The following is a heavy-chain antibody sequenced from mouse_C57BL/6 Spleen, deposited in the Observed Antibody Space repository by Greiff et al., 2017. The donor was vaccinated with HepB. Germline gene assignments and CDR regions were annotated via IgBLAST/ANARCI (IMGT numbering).Heavy chain of an antibody. CDR2: IYPGDGDT. Sequence: QVQLQQSGPELVKPGASVKISCRASGYAFSSSWMNWVKQRPGKGLEWIGRIYPGDGDTNYNGKFKGKATLTADKSSSTAYMQRSSLTSEDSAVYFCARRGSYYGSSYFDYWGQGTTLTVSS. D-gene: IGHD1-1*01. CDR1: GYAFSSSW. V-gene: IGHV1-82*01. CDR3: ARRGSYYGSSYFDY. J-gene: IGHJ2*01.